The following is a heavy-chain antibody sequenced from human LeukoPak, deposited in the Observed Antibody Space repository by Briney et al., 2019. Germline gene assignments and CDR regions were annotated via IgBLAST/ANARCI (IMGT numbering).Heavy chain of an antibody. J-gene: IGHJ6*02. CDR3: ARRKYCSSTSCPLKYGMDV. V-gene: IGHV3-23*01. D-gene: IGHD2-2*01. CDR1: GITFSSYA. CDR2: ISGSGGST. Sequence: GGSLRLSCAASGITFSSYAMSWVRQAPGKGLEWVSGISGSGGSTYYANSVKGRFTISRDNSKNTLYLQMNSLRAEDTAVYYCARRKYCSSTSCPLKYGMDVWGQGTTVTVSS.